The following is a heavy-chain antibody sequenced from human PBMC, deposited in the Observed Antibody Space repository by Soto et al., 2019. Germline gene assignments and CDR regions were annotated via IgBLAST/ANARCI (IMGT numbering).Heavy chain of an antibody. CDR2: IIPIFGTA. V-gene: IGHV1-69*06. CDR1: GGTFSSYA. J-gene: IGHJ4*02. CDR3: ARDLASFLVATRGYDY. D-gene: IGHD5-12*01. Sequence: SVKVSCKASGGTFSSYAISWVRQAPGQGLEWMGGIIPIFGTANYAQKFQGRVTMTADTSTSTAYMELSSLRSEDTAVYYCARDLASFLVATRGYDYWGQGTLVTVSS.